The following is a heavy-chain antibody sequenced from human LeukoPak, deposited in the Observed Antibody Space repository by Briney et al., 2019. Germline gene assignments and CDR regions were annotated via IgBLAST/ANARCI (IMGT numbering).Heavy chain of an antibody. Sequence: SETLSLTCNVSGASIRSGRNYWGWIRQSPGKGLEWIGSIYYSGSSSYNPSLQSRVSISVDTSRNHISLKVFSLTAADTALYYCARHVSGSAMMHYFDYWGQGNLVTVSS. J-gene: IGHJ4*02. CDR2: IYYSGSS. CDR3: ARHVSGSAMMHYFDY. D-gene: IGHD5-18*01. V-gene: IGHV4-39*01. CDR1: GASIRSGRNY.